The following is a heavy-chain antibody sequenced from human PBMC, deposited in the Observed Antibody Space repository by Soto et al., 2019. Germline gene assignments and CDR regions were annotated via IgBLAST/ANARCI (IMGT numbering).Heavy chain of an antibody. CDR2: IDPSDSYT. D-gene: IGHD3-22*01. J-gene: IGHJ3*02. CDR3: ARHITMIVVAGAFDI. Sequence: PGESLKISCKGSGYSFTSCWISWVRQMPGKGLEWMGRIDPSDSYTNYSPSFQGHVTISADKSISTAYLQWSSLKASDTAMYYCARHITMIVVAGAFDIWGQGTMVTVSS. CDR1: GYSFTSCW. V-gene: IGHV5-10-1*01.